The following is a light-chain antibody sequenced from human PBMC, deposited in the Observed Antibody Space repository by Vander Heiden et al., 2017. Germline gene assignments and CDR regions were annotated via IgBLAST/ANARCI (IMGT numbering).Light chain of an antibody. J-gene: IGKJ2*01. CDR1: QTVSSSF. V-gene: IGKV3-20*01. CDR2: CAS. CDR3: QQYGSSPPMYT. Sequence: VLTQSPGTVSLSPGERATLSCRASQTVSSSFLAWYQQIPGQAPRLLIYCASNRATGIPDRFSGSGSGRDFTLTISRLQPEDFAVYYCQQYGSSPPMYTFGQGTKLEIK.